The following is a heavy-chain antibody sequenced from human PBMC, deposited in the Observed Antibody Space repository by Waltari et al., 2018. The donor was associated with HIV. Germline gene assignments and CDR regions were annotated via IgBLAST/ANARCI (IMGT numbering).Heavy chain of an antibody. CDR2: MSSSSSTI. CDR1: GSTFSRPS. Sequence: EVQLVESGGGLVHPGGSLRLSCAAPGSTFSRPSMHWVRPDPGKGLEFVSYMSSSSSTINYADSLKGRFTISRDNAKNSLYLQMNCRRAEETAVYYCARGEVDTAKMYCDDCGQGALVTVSS. V-gene: IGHV3-48*01. D-gene: IGHD5-18*01. J-gene: IGHJ4*02. CDR3: ARGEVDTAKMYCDD.